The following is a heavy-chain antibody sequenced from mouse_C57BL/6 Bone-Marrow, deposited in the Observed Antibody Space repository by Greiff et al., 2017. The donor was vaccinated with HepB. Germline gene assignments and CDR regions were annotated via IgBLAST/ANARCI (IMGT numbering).Heavy chain of an antibody. Sequence: EVKLVESGGGLVKPGGSLKLSCAASGFTFSDYGMHWVRQAPEKGLEWVAYISSGSSTIYYADTVKGRFTISRDNAKNTLFLQMTSLRSEDTAMYYCARPLITTVVSQGFAYWGQGTLVTVSA. V-gene: IGHV5-17*01. CDR1: GFTFSDYG. D-gene: IGHD1-1*01. CDR3: ARPLITTVVSQGFAY. CDR2: ISSGSSTI. J-gene: IGHJ3*01.